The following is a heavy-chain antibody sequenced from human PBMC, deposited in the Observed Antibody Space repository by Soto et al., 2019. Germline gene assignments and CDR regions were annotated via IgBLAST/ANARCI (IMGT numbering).Heavy chain of an antibody. D-gene: IGHD4-17*01. J-gene: IGHJ4*02. CDR2: IYYSGST. V-gene: IGHV4-59*01. CDR3: ARATVTETFDY. CDR1: GGSISSYY. Sequence: LSLTCTVSGGSISSYYWSWIRQPPGKGLEWIGYIYYSGSTNYNPSLKSRVTISVDTSKNQFSLKLSSVTAADTAVYYCARATVTETFDYWGQGTLVTVSS.